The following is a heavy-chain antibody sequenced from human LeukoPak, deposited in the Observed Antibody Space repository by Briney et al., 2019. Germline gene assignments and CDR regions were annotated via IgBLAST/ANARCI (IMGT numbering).Heavy chain of an antibody. CDR2: IYYSGST. J-gene: IGHJ4*02. Sequence: SETLSLTCTVSGGSISSYYWSWIRQPPGKGLEWIGYIYYSGSTNYNPSLKSRVTISVDTSKNQFSLKLSSVTAADTAVYYCARGHRGITMVRGVLDYWGQGTLVTVSS. CDR3: ARGHRGITMVRGVLDY. CDR1: GGSISSYY. V-gene: IGHV4-59*01. D-gene: IGHD3-10*01.